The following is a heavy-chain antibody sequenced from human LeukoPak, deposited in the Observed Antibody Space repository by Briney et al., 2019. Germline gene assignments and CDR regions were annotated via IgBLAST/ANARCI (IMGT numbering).Heavy chain of an antibody. V-gene: IGHV1-18*01. CDR3: ARGGKYYYDSSGSFYYYYMDV. D-gene: IGHD3-22*01. Sequence: ASVKVSCKASGYTFTTYGITWVRQAPGQGLEWMGWITPNNGNINYAQKFQGRFTMTTDTSTTTAYMELRSLRSDGTAVYYCARGGKYYYDSSGSFYYYYMDVWGKGTTVTISS. CDR2: ITPNNGNI. J-gene: IGHJ6*03. CDR1: GYTFTTYG.